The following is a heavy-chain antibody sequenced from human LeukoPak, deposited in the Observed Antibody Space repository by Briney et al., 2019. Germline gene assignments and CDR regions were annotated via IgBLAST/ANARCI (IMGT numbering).Heavy chain of an antibody. Sequence: ASVKVSCKASGYTFTSYGISWVRQAPGQGLEWMGWISAYNGNTNYAQKLQGRVTMTTDTSTSTAYMELRSLRSDDTAVYYCARVFLGYCSSTSCYNRFSYFDYWGQGTLVTVSS. CDR1: GYTFTSYG. CDR2: ISAYNGNT. CDR3: ARVFLGYCSSTSCYNRFSYFDY. D-gene: IGHD2-2*02. V-gene: IGHV1-18*01. J-gene: IGHJ4*02.